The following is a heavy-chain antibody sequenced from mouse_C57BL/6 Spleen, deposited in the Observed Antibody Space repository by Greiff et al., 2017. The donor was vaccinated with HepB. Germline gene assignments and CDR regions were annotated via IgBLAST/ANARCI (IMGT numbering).Heavy chain of an antibody. CDR3: ARRDGYYFDH. J-gene: IGHJ2*01. D-gene: IGHD2-3*01. Sequence: EVQVVESGGGLVKPGGSLKLSCAASGFTFSDYGMHWVRQAPEKGLEWVAYISSGSSTIYYADTVKGRFTISRDNAKNTLFLQMTSLRYEDTAMYYCARRDGYYFDHWGQGTTLTVSS. CDR1: GFTFSDYG. CDR2: ISSGSSTI. V-gene: IGHV5-17*01.